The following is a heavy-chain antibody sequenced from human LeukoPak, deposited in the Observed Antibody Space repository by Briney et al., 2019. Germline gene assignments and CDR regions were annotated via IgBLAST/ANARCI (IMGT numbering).Heavy chain of an antibody. CDR3: AKDRVTYYDFWSGYQPRYNWFDP. D-gene: IGHD3-3*01. J-gene: IGHJ5*02. CDR1: GFTFSSYA. CDR2: ISGSGGST. V-gene: IGHV3-23*01. Sequence: GGSLRLSCAASGFTFSSYAMSWVRQAPGKGLEWVSAISGSGGSTYYADSVKGRFTISRDNSKNTLYLRMNSLRAEDTAVYYLAKDRVTYYDFWSGYQPRYNWFDPWGQGTLVTVSS.